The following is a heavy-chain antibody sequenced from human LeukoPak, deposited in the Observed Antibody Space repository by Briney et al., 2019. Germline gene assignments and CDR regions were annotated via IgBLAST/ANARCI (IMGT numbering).Heavy chain of an antibody. CDR2: ISGSGGST. D-gene: IGHD4-17*01. CDR3: AKDRPTVTTSGGLYNWFDP. Sequence: GGSLRLSCAASGFTFSSYAMSWVRQAPGKGLEWVSAISGSGGSTYYADSVEGRFTISRDNSKNTLYLQMNSLRAEDTAVYYCAKDRPTVTTSGGLYNWFDPWGQGTLVTVSS. V-gene: IGHV3-23*01. J-gene: IGHJ5*02. CDR1: GFTFSSYA.